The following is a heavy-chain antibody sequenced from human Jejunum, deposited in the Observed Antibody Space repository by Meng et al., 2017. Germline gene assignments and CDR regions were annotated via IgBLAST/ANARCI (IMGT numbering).Heavy chain of an antibody. D-gene: IGHD5-12*01. CDR3: ARDLLGPAIAASGYFDP. J-gene: IGHJ5*02. V-gene: IGHV4-4*02. CDR2: IYHTGST. CDR1: GGSISDSNW. Sequence: QVQLLESGPGLVKPSGTLSLTGAVSGGSISDSNWWSWVRQPPGKGLEWIVEIYHTGSTNYNPSLKSRVTMSLDKSKNQFFLDLTSVTAADTAVYYCARDLLGPAIAASGYFDPWGQGTLVTVSS.